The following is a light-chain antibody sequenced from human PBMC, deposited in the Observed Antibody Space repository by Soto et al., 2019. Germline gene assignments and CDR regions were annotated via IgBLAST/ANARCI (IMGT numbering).Light chain of an antibody. CDR2: EVS. V-gene: IGLV2-8*01. Sequence: QSALTQPPSASGSPGQSVTISCTGTSSDVGGYNYVSWYQQHPGKAPKLMIYEVSKRPSGVPDRFSGSKSGNTASLTVSGLQGEDDADYFCRSYAGSSNWVFVEGTKLTVL. J-gene: IGLJ3*02. CDR3: RSYAGSSNWV. CDR1: SSDVGGYNY.